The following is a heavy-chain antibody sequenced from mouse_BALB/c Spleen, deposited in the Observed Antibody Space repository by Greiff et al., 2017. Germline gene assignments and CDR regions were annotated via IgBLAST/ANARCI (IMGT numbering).Heavy chain of an antibody. CDR3: TRADGYPDY. CDR2: ISSGGSYT. D-gene: IGHD2-3*01. V-gene: IGHV5-6-4*01. Sequence: DVMLVESGGGLVKPGGSLKLSCAASGFTFSSYTMSWVRQTPEKRLEWVATISSGGSYTYYPDSVKGRFTISRDNAKNTLYLQMSSLKSEDTAMYYCTRADGYPDYWGQGTTLTVSS. J-gene: IGHJ2*01. CDR1: GFTFSSYT.